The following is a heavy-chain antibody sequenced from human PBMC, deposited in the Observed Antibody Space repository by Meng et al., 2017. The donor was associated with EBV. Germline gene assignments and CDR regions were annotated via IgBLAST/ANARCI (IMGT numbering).Heavy chain of an antibody. CDR1: GYTLTGLY. D-gene: IGHD6-19*01. Sequence: GDEGKKRGASVQVSCKSSGYTLTGLYKHWVRPAPGQGLEWLGRINPNSGGTNYAQKFQGRVTMTRDTSISTAYMELSRLRSDDTAVYYCARVGIAVAGTGDYWGQGTLVTVSS. J-gene: IGHJ4*02. CDR2: INPNSGGT. V-gene: IGHV1-2*06. CDR3: ARVGIAVAGTGDY.